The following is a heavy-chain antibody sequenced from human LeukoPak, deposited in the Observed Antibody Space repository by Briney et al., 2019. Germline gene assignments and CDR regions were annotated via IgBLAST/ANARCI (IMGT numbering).Heavy chain of an antibody. Sequence: GESLKISCKGSGYNFASYRISWVRQMPGKGLEWMGRIDPSDSYTNYSPSFQGHVTISADKSISTAYLQWSSLKASDTAMYYCARRVGSGRSWFDPWGQGTLVTVSS. CDR2: IDPSDSYT. D-gene: IGHD3-10*01. V-gene: IGHV5-10-1*01. J-gene: IGHJ5*02. CDR1: GYNFASYR. CDR3: ARRVGSGRSWFDP.